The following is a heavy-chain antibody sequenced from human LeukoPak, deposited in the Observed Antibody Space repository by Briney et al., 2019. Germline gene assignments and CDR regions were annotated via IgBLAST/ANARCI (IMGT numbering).Heavy chain of an antibody. J-gene: IGHJ3*02. V-gene: IGHV4-59*01. CDR2: IYYSWST. Sequence: SETLSLTCTVSGGSISSYYWSWIRQPPGKGLEWIGYIYYSWSTNYNPSLKSRVTISLDTSKNQFSLKLSSVTAPDTAVYYCATVKDDSSGYSHDAFDIWGQGTMVTVSS. CDR1: GGSISSYY. D-gene: IGHD3-22*01. CDR3: ATVKDDSSGYSHDAFDI.